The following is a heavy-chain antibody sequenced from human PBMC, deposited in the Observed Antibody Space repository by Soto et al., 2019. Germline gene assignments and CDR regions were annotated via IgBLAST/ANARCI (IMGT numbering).Heavy chain of an antibody. Sequence: EVQLVESGGGLVQPGGSLRLSCAASGFTFDEYAMHWVRQAPGKGLEWVSGISWNRGSVGYANSVKGRFTISRDNANNTQYLQMTRLRAEDTALDDCATVSLYGSNYYCYVMDVWGKGTAVTVSS. V-gene: IGHV3-9*01. J-gene: IGHJ6*04. CDR2: ISWNRGSV. D-gene: IGHD4-17*01. CDR3: ATVSLYGSNYYCYVMDV. CDR1: GFTFDEYA.